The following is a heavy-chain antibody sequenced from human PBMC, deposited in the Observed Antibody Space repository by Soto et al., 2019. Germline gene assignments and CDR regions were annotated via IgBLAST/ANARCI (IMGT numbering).Heavy chain of an antibody. CDR1: GFTFSTYA. D-gene: IGHD6-6*01. J-gene: IGHJ6*02. CDR3: AKRGSSLRGLDV. CDR2: ISGNGGST. V-gene: IGHV3-23*01. Sequence: GGSLRLSCAASGFTFSTYAMSWVRQAPGKGLQWVSGISGNGGSTYYADSVKGRFIVSRDNSKDTLYMEMNTLRAEDTAIYYCAKRGSSLRGLDVWGRGTTVTVSS.